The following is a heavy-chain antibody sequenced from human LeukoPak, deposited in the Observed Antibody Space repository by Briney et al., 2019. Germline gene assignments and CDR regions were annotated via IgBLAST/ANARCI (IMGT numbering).Heavy chain of an antibody. Sequence: PGGSLRLSCAASGFTFSSYAMHWVRQAPGKGLEWVAVISYDGSNKYYADSVKGRFTISRDNSKNTLYLQMNSLRAEDTAVYYCARVDRPDWYPYDYWGQGTLVTVSS. V-gene: IGHV3-30-3*01. D-gene: IGHD3-9*01. CDR3: ARVDRPDWYPYDY. CDR1: GFTFSSYA. J-gene: IGHJ4*02. CDR2: ISYDGSNK.